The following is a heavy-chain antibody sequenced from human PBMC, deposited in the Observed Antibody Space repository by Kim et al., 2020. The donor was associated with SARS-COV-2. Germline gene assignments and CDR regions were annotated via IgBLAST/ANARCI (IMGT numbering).Heavy chain of an antibody. V-gene: IGHV4-39*01. CDR1: GASVDSSDSY. J-gene: IGHJ4*02. Sequence: SETLSLTCTVSGASVDSSDSYWGWIRQPPGKGLEWIGSFYYSGTTYYNPSLKSRVTISADTARNQFSLKMTSATVADTALYYCASHTLRSLWFGALGDFDSWGQGTLVAVSS. D-gene: IGHD3-10*01. CDR3: ASHTLRSLWFGALGDFDS. CDR2: FYYSGTT.